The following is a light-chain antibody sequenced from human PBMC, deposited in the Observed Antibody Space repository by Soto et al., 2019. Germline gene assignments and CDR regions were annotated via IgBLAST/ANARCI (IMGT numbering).Light chain of an antibody. CDR2: NVN. CDR1: SSDVGNYNY. CDR3: SSFTSSTTYL. Sequence: QSVLTQSASVSGSPGQSITISCTGTSSDVGNYNYVSWYQQHPGEVPKLIIFNVNNRPSGVSNRFSGSKSGNTASLTISGLQAEDEADYYCSSFTSSTTYLFGTGTK. V-gene: IGLV2-14*01. J-gene: IGLJ1*01.